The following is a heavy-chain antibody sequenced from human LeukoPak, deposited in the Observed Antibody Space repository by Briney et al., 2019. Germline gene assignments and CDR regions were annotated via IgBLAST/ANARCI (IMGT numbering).Heavy chain of an antibody. V-gene: IGHV3-21*01. CDR1: GFNFTTYT. D-gene: IGHD3-22*01. CDR2: ISRSSSYI. Sequence: KPGGSLRLSCAASGFNFTTYTMHWVRQAPGKGLEWVSSISRSSSYIHYADSLKGRFTISRDNAKNSLYLQMNSLRAEDTAVYYCAKDPTTYYDTSGYGRYNWFDPWGQGTLVTVSS. CDR3: AKDPTTYYDTSGYGRYNWFDP. J-gene: IGHJ5*02.